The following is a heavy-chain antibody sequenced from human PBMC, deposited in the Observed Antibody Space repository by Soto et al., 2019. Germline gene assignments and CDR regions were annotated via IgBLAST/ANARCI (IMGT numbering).Heavy chain of an antibody. Sequence: GGSLRLSFAASGFTFSSYAMSWVRQATGKGLEWVSAISGSGGSTYYADSVKGRFTISRDNSKNTLYLQMNSLRAEDTAVYYSAKAPFDSSSALETFDYWGQGTLVTVSS. CDR1: GFTFSSYA. J-gene: IGHJ4*02. D-gene: IGHD6-6*01. CDR3: AKAPFDSSSALETFDY. V-gene: IGHV3-23*01. CDR2: ISGSGGST.